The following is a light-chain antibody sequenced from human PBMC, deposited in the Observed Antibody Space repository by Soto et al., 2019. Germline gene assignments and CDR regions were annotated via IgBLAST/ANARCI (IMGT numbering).Light chain of an antibody. V-gene: IGKV3-15*01. CDR3: QQYNNWPYT. CDR2: GAF. J-gene: IGKJ2*01. CDR1: QSVSSN. Sequence: EIVMTQSPATLSVSPGERATLSCRASQSVSSNLAWYQQKPSQAPRLLIYGAFTRATGIPARFSGSGSGTEFTLIISSLQSEDFAVYYCQQYNNWPYTFDQGTKLEIK.